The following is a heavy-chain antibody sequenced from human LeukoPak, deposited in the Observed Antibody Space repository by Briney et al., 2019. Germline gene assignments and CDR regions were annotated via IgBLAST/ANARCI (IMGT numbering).Heavy chain of an antibody. CDR3: ARGMRCSGGSCYWDYGMDV. CDR1: GGTFSSYA. CDR2: IIPIFGTA. V-gene: IGHV1-69*06. Sequence: SVKVSCKASGGTFSSYAISWVRQAPGQGLEWMGGIIPIFGTANYAQKFQGRVTITADKSTSTAYMELSSLRSEDTAVYYCARGMRCSGGSCYWDYGMDVWGKGTTVTVSS. D-gene: IGHD2-15*01. J-gene: IGHJ6*04.